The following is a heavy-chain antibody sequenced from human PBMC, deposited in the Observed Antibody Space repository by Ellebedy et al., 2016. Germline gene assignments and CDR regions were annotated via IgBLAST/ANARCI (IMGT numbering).Heavy chain of an antibody. CDR1: GGTFSSYA. CDR2: INPNSGGT. J-gene: IGHJ4*02. Sequence: ASVKVSXXASGGTFSSYAISWVRQAPGQGLEWMGWINPNSGGTNYAQKFQGRVTMTRDTSISTAYMELSRLRSDDTAVYYCARAIKTTVATGSCGDYWGQGTLVTVSS. CDR3: ARAIKTTVATGSCGDY. V-gene: IGHV1-2*02. D-gene: IGHD4-23*01.